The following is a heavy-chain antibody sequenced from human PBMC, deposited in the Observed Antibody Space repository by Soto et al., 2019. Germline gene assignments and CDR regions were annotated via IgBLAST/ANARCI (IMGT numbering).Heavy chain of an antibody. D-gene: IGHD1-26*01. CDR2: IYSGGST. V-gene: IGHV3-66*01. J-gene: IGHJ4*02. CDR1: GFTVSSNY. Sequence: GGSLRLSCAASGFTVSSNYMSWVRQAPGKGLEWVSVIYSGGSTYYADSVKGRFTISRDNSKNTLYLQMNSLRAEDTAVYYYAGGRYSGSYYYFDYWGQGTLVTVSS. CDR3: AGGRYSGSYYYFDY.